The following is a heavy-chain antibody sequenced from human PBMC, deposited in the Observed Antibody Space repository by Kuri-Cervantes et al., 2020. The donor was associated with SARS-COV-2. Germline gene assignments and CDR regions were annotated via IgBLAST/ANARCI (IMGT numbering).Heavy chain of an antibody. D-gene: IGHD4-17*01. CDR3: ARVEEYGDSYYYYYGMDV. V-gene: IGHV1-69*13. Sequence: AVKVSCKASGGTFSSYSISWVRQAPGQGLEWMGVIIPIFGTANYAQKFQGRVTITADESTSTAYMELSSLRSEDTAVYYCARVEEYGDSYYYYYGMDVWGQGTTVTVSS. J-gene: IGHJ6*02. CDR2: IIPIFGTA. CDR1: GGTFSSYS.